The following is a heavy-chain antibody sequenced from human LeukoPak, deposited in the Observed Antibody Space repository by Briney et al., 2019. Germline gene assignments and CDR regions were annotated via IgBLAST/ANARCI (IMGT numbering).Heavy chain of an antibody. D-gene: IGHD6-19*01. V-gene: IGHV3-9*01. CDR1: GFTFDDYA. J-gene: IGHJ4*02. CDR2: ISWNSGSI. CDR3: AKDIFALYSSGWYGYFDY. Sequence: HSGGSLRLSCAASGFTFDDYAMHWVRQAPEKGLEWVSGISWNSGSIGYADSVKGRFTISRDNAKNSLYLQMNSLRAEDTALYYCAKDIFALYSSGWYGYFDYWGQGTLVTVSS.